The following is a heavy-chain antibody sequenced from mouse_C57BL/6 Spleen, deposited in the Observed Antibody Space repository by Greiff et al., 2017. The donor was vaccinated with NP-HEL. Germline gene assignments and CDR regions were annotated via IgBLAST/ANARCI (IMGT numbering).Heavy chain of an antibody. CDR2: IHPNSGST. V-gene: IGHV1-64*01. CDR3: TSQAEYDAMDY. J-gene: IGHJ4*01. CDR1: GYTFTSYW. D-gene: IGHD3-1*01. Sequence: QVQLQQPGAELVKPGASVKLSCKASGYTFTSYWMHWVKQRPGQGLEWIGMIHPNSGSTNYNAKFKSKATLTVDTSSSTAYMQLSSLTSEDSAVYYGTSQAEYDAMDYWGQGTSVTVSS.